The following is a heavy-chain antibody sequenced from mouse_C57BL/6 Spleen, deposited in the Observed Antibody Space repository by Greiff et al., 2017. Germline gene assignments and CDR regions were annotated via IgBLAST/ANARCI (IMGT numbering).Heavy chain of an antibody. V-gene: IGHV1-15*01. J-gene: IGHJ2*01. CDR1: GYTFTDYE. Sequence: QVQLQQSGAELVRPGASVTLSCKASGYTFTDYEMHWVKQTPVHGLEWIGAIDPETGGTAYNQKFKGKAILTADKSSSTAYMELRSLTSEDSAVYYCTRSEDYDGGAYFDYWGQGTTLTVSS. D-gene: IGHD2-4*01. CDR2: IDPETGGT. CDR3: TRSEDYDGGAYFDY.